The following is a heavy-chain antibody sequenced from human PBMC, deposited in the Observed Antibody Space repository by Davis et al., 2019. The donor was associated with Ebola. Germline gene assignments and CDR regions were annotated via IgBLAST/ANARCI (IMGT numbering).Heavy chain of an antibody. CDR1: GFTSSNYA. Sequence: GEYLIISCASSGFTSSNYAMHWLRQSPGKGLEWVAGITGSGHYIEYGDSARGRFTISRDNSKNILYLQMNSLSAEDTAVYYCAEKIAGSHPFEHWGQGTLVTVSS. CDR2: ITGSGHYI. D-gene: IGHD2-21*01. J-gene: IGHJ4*02. V-gene: IGHV3-23*01. CDR3: AEKIAGSHPFEH.